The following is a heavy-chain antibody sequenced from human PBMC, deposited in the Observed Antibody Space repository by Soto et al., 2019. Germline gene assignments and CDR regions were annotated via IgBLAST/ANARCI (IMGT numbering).Heavy chain of an antibody. J-gene: IGHJ4*02. CDR1: GFTVSNNY. CDR3: ATGPGGGGY. V-gene: IGHV3-53*01. CDR2: IYSGGYT. D-gene: IGHD3-10*01. Sequence: EVQLVESGGGLIQPGGSLRLSCAVSGFTVSNNYMSWVRQAPGKGLEGVSVIYSGGYTAYGDSVKGRFTISRDNSKNTLIIKTKGLTAHARAWYFWATGPGGGGYWGQGTLVTVSS.